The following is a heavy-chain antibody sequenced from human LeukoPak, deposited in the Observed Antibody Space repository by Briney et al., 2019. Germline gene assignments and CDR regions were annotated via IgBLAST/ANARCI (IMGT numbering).Heavy chain of an antibody. J-gene: IGHJ6*02. CDR3: ARDLTSGSHLLGV. CDR2: INPSGGST. D-gene: IGHD3-10*01. Sequence: GASVKVSCEASGYTFTGYYMHWVRQAPGQGLGWMGIINPSGGSTSYAQKFQGRVTMTRDTSTSTVYMELSSLRSEDTAVYYCARDLTSGSHLLGVWGQGTTVTVSS. V-gene: IGHV1-46*01. CDR1: GYTFTGYY.